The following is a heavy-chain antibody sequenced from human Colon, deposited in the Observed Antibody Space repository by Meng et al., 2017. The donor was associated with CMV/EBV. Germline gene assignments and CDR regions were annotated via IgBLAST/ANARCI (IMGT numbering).Heavy chain of an antibody. CDR1: GFMFSSFA. CDR2: ISFHGKNT. D-gene: IGHD3-10*02. V-gene: IGHV3-30*04. CDR3: VREFCSVGLCWPDY. J-gene: IGHJ4*02. Sequence: GGSLRLSCEASGFMFSSFAMHWVRQAPGRGLDWVSVISFHGKNTKYADPVQGRFTTSRDNFKNTLNLQMDDLAIADTAMYYCVREFCSVGLCWPDYWGQGALVTVSS.